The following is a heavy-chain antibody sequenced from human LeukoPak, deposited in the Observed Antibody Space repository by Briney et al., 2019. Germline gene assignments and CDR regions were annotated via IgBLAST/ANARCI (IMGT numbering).Heavy chain of an antibody. CDR3: ARDQGQSGITMIVVVTGFDY. J-gene: IGHJ4*02. Sequence: ASVKVSCKASGYTFTSYAMRWVRQAPGQRLEWMGWINAGNGNTKYSQKFQGRVTITRDTSASTAYMELSSLRSEDTAVYYCARDQGQSGITMIVVVTGFDYWGQGTLVTVSS. CDR2: INAGNGNT. CDR1: GYTFTSYA. V-gene: IGHV1-3*01. D-gene: IGHD3-22*01.